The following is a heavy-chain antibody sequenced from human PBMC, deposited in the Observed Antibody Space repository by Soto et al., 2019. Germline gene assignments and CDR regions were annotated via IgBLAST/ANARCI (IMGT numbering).Heavy chain of an antibody. J-gene: IGHJ6*02. CDR3: AHSQVFYYSCGMDV. Sequence: QITLKESGPTLVKPTQTLTLTCTFSGFSLSTSGLGVGWIRQPPGKALEWLALIYWDDDKRYSPSLKSRLTITKDTSKNQVVLTMTNMDPVDTATYYCAHSQVFYYSCGMDVWGQGTTVTVSS. V-gene: IGHV2-5*02. CDR1: GFSLSTSGLG. CDR2: IYWDDDK.